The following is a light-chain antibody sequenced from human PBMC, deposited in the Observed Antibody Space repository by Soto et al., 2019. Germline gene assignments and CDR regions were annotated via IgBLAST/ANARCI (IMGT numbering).Light chain of an antibody. J-gene: IGKJ4*01. Sequence: DIVMTQSPDSLAVSLGERATINCKSSQNILYTNNKNYLVWYQQKPGQPPKLLISWASTRESGVHDRFSGSGSGTDFTLTISSLQADDVAVYYCQQCYSAPLTFGGGTKVEI. V-gene: IGKV4-1*01. CDR2: WAS. CDR3: QQCYSAPLT. CDR1: QNILYTNNKNY.